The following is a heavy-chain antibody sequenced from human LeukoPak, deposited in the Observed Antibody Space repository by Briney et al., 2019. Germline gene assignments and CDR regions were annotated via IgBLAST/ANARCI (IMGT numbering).Heavy chain of an antibody. CDR1: GYTFIGYY. CDR3: ARGQPYGDYNYFDP. V-gene: IGHV1-2*06. D-gene: IGHD4-17*01. J-gene: IGHJ5*02. CDR2: INPSTGGT. Sequence: ASVKVSCKASGYTFIGYYMHWVRQAPGQGLEWMGRINPSTGGTNSAQKFQGRVTMTRSTSIGTAYMELSRLTSDDTAIYYCARGQPYGDYNYFDPWGQGTLVTVSS.